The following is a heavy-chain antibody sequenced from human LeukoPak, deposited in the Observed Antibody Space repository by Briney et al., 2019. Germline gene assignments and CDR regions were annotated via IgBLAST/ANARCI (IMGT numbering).Heavy chain of an antibody. Sequence: SSETLSLTCTVSGGSISSYYWSWIRQPPGKGLEWIGYIYYSGSTNYNPSLKSRVTISVDTSKNQFSLKLSSVTAADTAVYYCARDGEEYGGNPLNWFDPWGQGTLVTVSS. V-gene: IGHV4-59*01. CDR1: GGSISSYY. D-gene: IGHD4-23*01. CDR3: ARDGEEYGGNPLNWFDP. CDR2: IYYSGST. J-gene: IGHJ5*02.